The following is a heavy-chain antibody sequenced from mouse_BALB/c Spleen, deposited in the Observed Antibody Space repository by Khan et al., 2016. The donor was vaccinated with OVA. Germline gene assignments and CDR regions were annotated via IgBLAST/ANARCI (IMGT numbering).Heavy chain of an antibody. J-gene: IGHJ3*01. CDR3: VRDGAYHRNDGWFAY. Sequence: QVQLQQSGAELARPGASVKMSCKASGYTFTSYTIHWIKLRPGQGLEWIGFINPSNGYTNYNQKFKDKATLTADKSSNTVYMQLSSLTSDDSAVXNGVRDGAYHRNDGWFAYWGQGTLVTVSA. V-gene: IGHV1-4*01. D-gene: IGHD2-14*01. CDR2: INPSNGYT. CDR1: GYTFTSYT.